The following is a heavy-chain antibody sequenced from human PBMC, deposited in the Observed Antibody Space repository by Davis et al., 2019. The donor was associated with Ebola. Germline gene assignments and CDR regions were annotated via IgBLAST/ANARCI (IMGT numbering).Heavy chain of an antibody. J-gene: IGHJ4*02. CDR3: ARERSIAAAGRTGVWLGY. CDR1: GYTFTGYY. CDR2: INPNSGGT. D-gene: IGHD6-13*01. V-gene: IGHV1-2*02. Sequence: ASVKVPCKASGYTFTGYYMHWVRQAPGQGLEWMGWINPNSGGTNYAQKFQGRVTMTRDTSISTAYMELSRLRSDDTAVYYCARERSIAAAGRTGVWLGYWGQGTLVTVSS.